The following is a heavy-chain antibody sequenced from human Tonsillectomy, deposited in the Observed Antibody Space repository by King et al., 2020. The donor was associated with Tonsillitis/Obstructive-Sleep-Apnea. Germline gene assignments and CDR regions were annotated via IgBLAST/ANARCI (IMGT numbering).Heavy chain of an antibody. D-gene: IGHD3-3*01. Sequence: QLQESGPGLVKPSETLSLTCTVSGGSISSYSWSWIRPPPGKGLEWIGDIYDSGSTNYNPSLKSRVTISVDTSKNQFSLKLSSVTAADTAVYYCAAQTLDFWSGNFYFYFWGQGTLVTVPS. CDR2: IYDSGST. J-gene: IGHJ4*02. CDR1: GGSISSYS. V-gene: IGHV4-59*01. CDR3: AAQTLDFWSGNFYFYF.